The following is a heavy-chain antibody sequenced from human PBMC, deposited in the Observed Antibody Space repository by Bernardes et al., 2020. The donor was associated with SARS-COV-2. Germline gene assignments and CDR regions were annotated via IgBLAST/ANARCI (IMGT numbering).Heavy chain of an antibody. D-gene: IGHD4-17*01. CDR2: IYYSGST. Sequence: SETLSLTCTVSGGSISSSSYYWGWIRQPPGKGLEWIGSIYYSGSTYYNPSLKSRVTISVDTSKNQFSLKLSSVTAADTAVYYCARLTSAVTTAYFDYWGQGTLVTVSS. CDR3: ARLTSAVTTAYFDY. CDR1: GGSISSSSYY. J-gene: IGHJ4*02. V-gene: IGHV4-39*01.